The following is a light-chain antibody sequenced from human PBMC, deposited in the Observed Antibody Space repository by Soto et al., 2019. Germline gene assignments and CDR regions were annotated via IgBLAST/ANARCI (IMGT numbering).Light chain of an antibody. CDR1: QSVSSN. V-gene: IGKV3D-15*01. CDR3: QQYNNWPAPP. J-gene: IGKJ5*01. CDR2: GAS. Sequence: EIVMTQSPATLSVSPGERATLSCRASQSVSSNLAWYQQKPGQAPRLLIYGASTRATGIPARFSGSGSGTEFTLTIRRLQPADLALCSCQQYNNWPAPPFGQGTPVEMK.